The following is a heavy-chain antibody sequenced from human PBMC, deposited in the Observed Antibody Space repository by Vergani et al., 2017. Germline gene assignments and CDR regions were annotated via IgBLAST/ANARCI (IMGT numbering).Heavy chain of an antibody. D-gene: IGHD3-9*01. J-gene: IGHJ4*02. CDR3: ARDGDILTGYYKFDY. CDR1: GYTFTGYY. CDR2: INPNSGGT. Sequence: QVQLVQSGAEVKKPGASVKVSCKASGYTFTGYYMHWVRQAPGQGLEWMGWINPNSGGTNYAQKFQGRVTMTRDTSISTAYMELSRLRSDDTAVYYCARDGDILTGYYKFDYWGQGTLVTVSS. V-gene: IGHV1-2*02.